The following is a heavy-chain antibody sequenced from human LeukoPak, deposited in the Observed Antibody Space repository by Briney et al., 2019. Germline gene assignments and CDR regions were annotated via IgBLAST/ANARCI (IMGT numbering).Heavy chain of an antibody. V-gene: IGHV4-34*01. Sequence: SETLSLTCAVYGGSFSGYYWSWIRQPPGKGLEWIGEINHSGGTNYNPSPKSRVTISVDTSKNQFSLKLSSVTAADTAVYYCARGRDSSSYYYYYYYMDVWGKGTTVTISS. CDR3: ARGRDSSSYYYYYYYMDV. D-gene: IGHD6-6*01. J-gene: IGHJ6*03. CDR2: INHSGGT. CDR1: GGSFSGYY.